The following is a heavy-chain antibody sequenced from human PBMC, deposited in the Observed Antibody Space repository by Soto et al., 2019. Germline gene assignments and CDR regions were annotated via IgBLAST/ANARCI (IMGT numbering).Heavy chain of an antibody. CDR2: IYHTGKT. J-gene: IGHJ5*02. V-gene: IGHV4-31*03. D-gene: IGHD1-7*01. CDR3: ARDDHSNWNYIDP. Sequence: QVQLQESGPGLVKSSQTLSLTCTVSGGSLVSGGNYWTGIRQHTGRGLEWIGYIYHTGKTYYNPSLESRLTMSIDTSKNQFYLNLRSVTAADTAVYYCARDDHSNWNYIDPWGQGTLVTVSS. CDR1: GGSLVSGGNY.